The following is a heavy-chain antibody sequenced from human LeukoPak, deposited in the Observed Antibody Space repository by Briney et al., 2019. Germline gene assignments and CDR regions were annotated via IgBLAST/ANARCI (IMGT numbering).Heavy chain of an antibody. CDR1: GYTFTSYG. V-gene: IGHV1-18*01. J-gene: IGHJ6*02. D-gene: IGHD3-10*01. CDR3: ARDQALLLWLELTNYYGMDV. CDR2: ISAYNGNT. Sequence: ASVKVSCKASGYTFTSYGISWVRQAPGQGLEWMGRISAYNGNTNYAQKLQGRVTMTTDTSTSTAYMELRSLRSDDTAVYYCARDQALLLWLELTNYYGMDVWGQGTTVTVSS.